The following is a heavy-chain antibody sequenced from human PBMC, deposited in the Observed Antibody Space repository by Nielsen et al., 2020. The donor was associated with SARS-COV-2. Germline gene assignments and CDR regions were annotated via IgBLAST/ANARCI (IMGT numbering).Heavy chain of an antibody. Sequence: SETLSLTCTVSGGSISSGSYYWSWIRQPPGKGLEWIGRIYTSGSTNYNPSLKSRVTISVDTSKNQFSLKLSSVTAADTAVYYCARDGGGGSWGWFDPWGQGTLVTVSS. D-gene: IGHD2-15*01. J-gene: IGHJ5*02. CDR3: ARDGGGGSWGWFDP. V-gene: IGHV4-61*02. CDR1: GGSISSGSYY. CDR2: IYTSGST.